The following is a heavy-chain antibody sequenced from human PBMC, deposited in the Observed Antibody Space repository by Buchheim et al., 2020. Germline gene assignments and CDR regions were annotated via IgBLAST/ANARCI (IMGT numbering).Heavy chain of an antibody. Sequence: QVQLVQSGAEVKKPGASVKVSCKASGYTFTSYYMHWVRQAPGQGLEWMGIINPSGGSTSYAQKFQGRVTMTRDTSTSTVYMELSGLRSEDTVVYYCARDALGYCSGGSCYSDYYYYYGMDVWGQGTT. CDR3: ARDALGYCSGGSCYSDYYYYYGMDV. V-gene: IGHV1-46*01. J-gene: IGHJ6*02. CDR2: INPSGGST. D-gene: IGHD2-15*01. CDR1: GYTFTSYY.